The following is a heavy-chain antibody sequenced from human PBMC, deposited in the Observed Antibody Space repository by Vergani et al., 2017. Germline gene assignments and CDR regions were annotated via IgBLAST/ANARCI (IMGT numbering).Heavy chain of an antibody. CDR1: GFTFSSYA. CDR2: ISYDGSNK. J-gene: IGHJ3*02. V-gene: IGHV3-30*01. D-gene: IGHD3-9*01. CDR3: AAFXRRYFDWPQPMRAPFDI. Sequence: QVQLVESGGGVVQPGRSLRLSCAASGFTFSSYAMHWVRQAPGKGLEWVAVISYDGSNKYYADSVKGRFTISRDNSKNTLYLQMNSLRAEDTAVYYCAAFXRRYFDWPQPMRAPFDIWGQGTMVTVSS.